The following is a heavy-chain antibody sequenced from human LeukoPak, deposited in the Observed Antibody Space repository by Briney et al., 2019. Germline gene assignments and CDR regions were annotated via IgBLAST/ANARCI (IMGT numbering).Heavy chain of an antibody. CDR1: GFTFSTYA. CDR2: ISYDGRQK. V-gene: IGHV3-30*14. CDR3: TRVYLERLTAGYFDH. Sequence: SGRSQTLSCAASGFTFSTYAMHWVRQAPGKGLEWVAVISYDGRQKYYADSVKGRFTISRDNSKNTLFLQMNSLRDEDTAVYYCTRVYLERLTAGYFDHWGQGTLVTVPP. D-gene: IGHD2-8*01. J-gene: IGHJ4*02.